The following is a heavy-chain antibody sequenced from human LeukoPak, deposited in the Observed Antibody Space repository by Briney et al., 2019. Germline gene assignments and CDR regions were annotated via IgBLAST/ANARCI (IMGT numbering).Heavy chain of an antibody. J-gene: IGHJ5*02. D-gene: IGHD6-19*01. CDR1: GGTFSSYA. V-gene: IGHV1-69*10. CDR3: ARDGYSSGWYYWFDP. CDR2: XIPIFGIA. Sequence: SVKVSCKASGGTFSSYAISWVRQAPGQGXXXXXXXIPIFGIANYAQKFQGRVTITADKSTSTAYMELSSLRSEDTAVYYCARDGYSSGWYYWFDPWGQGTLVTVSS.